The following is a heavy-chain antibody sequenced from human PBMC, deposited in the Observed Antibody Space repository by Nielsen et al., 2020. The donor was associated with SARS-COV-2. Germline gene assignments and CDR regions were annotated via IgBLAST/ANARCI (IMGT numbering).Heavy chain of an antibody. D-gene: IGHD4-17*01. CDR1: GFTFSNYW. CDR3: ARETDYDWSSFDAFDI. J-gene: IGHJ3*02. Sequence: GGSLRLSCAASGFTFSNYWMHWVRQAPGKGLVWVSRLKSDGSTTYADSVKGRFTISRDHAKNTLYLQMNSLSVEDTGVYYCARETDYDWSSFDAFDIWGQGTMVTVSS. V-gene: IGHV3-74*03. CDR2: LKSDGST.